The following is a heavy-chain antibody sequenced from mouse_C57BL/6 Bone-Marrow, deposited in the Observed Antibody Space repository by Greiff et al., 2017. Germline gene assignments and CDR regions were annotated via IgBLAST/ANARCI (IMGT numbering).Heavy chain of an antibody. CDR1: GFTFSSYT. Sequence: EVQLVESGGGLVKPGGSLKLSCAASGFTFSSYTMSWVRQTPEKRLQWVAAISGGGGNTYYPDSVKGRFTISRDNDKNILYLQMISLRSEDTALXYCSGQVTTVLATKYFDVWGTGTTVTVSS. J-gene: IGHJ1*03. D-gene: IGHD1-1*01. V-gene: IGHV5-9*01. CDR3: SGQVTTVLATKYFDV. CDR2: ISGGGGNT.